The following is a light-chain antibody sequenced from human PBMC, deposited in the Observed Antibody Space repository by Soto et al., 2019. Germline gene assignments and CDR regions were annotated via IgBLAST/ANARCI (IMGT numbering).Light chain of an antibody. CDR2: GAS. J-gene: IGKJ1*01. CDR1: QSVSTN. CDR3: QQYNNWPRT. Sequence: EIVMKQSPATLSVSPGERATLSCRSSQSVSTNLAWYRQKPGQAPRHLLYGASTRATGIPARFSGSGSWTEFSRTISSLQSEDFEVYDWQQYNNWPRTFGQGTKLVIK. V-gene: IGKV3-15*01.